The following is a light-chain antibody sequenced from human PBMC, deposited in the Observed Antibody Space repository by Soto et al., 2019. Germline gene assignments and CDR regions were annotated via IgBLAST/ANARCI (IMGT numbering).Light chain of an antibody. CDR3: QQYGSSPET. CDR1: RSVSSSY. CDR2: GAS. V-gene: IGKV3-20*01. J-gene: IGKJ1*01. Sequence: ESVLTQSPGTLSVSPRERATLWCMASRSVSSSYLAWYQQKPGQAPRLLIYGASSRATGIPDRFSGSGSGTDFTLTINRLEPEDFAVYYCQQYGSSPETFGQGTKVDI.